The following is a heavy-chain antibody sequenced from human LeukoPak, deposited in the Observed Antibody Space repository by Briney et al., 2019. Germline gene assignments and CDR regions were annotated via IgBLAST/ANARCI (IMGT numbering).Heavy chain of an antibody. CDR1: GGSISSYY. CDR3: ARSKVVPAPGAFDI. CDR2: IYYSGST. D-gene: IGHD2-2*01. V-gene: IGHV4-59*12. Sequence: PSETLSLTCTVSGGSISSYYWSWIRQPPGKGLEWIGYIYYSGSTYYNPSLKSRVTISVDTSKNQFSLRLSSVTAADTAVYYCARSKVVPAPGAFDIWGQGTMVTVSS. J-gene: IGHJ3*02.